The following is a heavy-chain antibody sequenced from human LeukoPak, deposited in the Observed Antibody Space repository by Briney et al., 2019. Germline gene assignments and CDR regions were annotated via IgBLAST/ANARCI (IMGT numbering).Heavy chain of an antibody. V-gene: IGHV3-23*01. CDR2: IGGSGSNT. D-gene: IGHD5-18*01. Sequence: PGGSLRLSCAASGFTFSSYVMSWLRQAPGKGLEWVSGIGGSGSNTYSADSVKGRFTISRDNSKNTLYLQMNSLRAEDTAVYYCAKPPNSDPAMLTNYFDYWGQGTLVTVSS. J-gene: IGHJ4*02. CDR1: GFTFSSYV. CDR3: AKPPNSDPAMLTNYFDY.